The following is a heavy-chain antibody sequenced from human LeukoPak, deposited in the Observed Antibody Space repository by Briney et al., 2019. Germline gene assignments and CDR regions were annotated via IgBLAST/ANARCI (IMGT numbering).Heavy chain of an antibody. D-gene: IGHD3-3*01. CDR2: ISSSGSTI. J-gene: IGHJ6*03. V-gene: IGHV3-11*01. CDR1: GFTFSDYY. CDR3: AKGIASPDYDFWSGYGYYYMDV. Sequence: PGGSLRLSRAASGFTFSDYYMSWIRQAPGKGLEWVSYISSSGSTIYYADSVKGRFTISRDNAKNSLYLQMNSLRAEDTAVYYCAKGIASPDYDFWSGYGYYYMDVWGKGTTVTVSS.